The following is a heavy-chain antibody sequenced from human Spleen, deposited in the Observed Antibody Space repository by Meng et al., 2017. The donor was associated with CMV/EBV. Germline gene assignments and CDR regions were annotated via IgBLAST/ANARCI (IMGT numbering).Heavy chain of an antibody. Sequence: SETLSLTCTVSGGSIRSSSYYWGWIRQPPGKGLEWIGSIYYSGSTYYNPSLMSRVTISINTSKNQFSLKLSSVTAADTAVYYCARGKLRYCSGGSCHNWFDPWGQGTLVTVSS. V-gene: IGHV4-39*07. CDR3: ARGKLRYCSGGSCHNWFDP. CDR1: GGSIRSSSYY. CDR2: IYYSGST. D-gene: IGHD2-15*01. J-gene: IGHJ5*02.